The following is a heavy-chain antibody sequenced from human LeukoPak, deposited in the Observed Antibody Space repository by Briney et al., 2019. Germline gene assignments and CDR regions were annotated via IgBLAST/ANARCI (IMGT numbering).Heavy chain of an antibody. J-gene: IGHJ4*02. CDR1: GFTFSNYW. CDR3: ARDMWFGYYYDSSGYREDY. CDR2: IKQDRSEK. Sequence: SGGSLRLSCAASGFTFSNYWMSWVRQAPGKGLEWVANIKQDRSEKYYVDSVKGRFTISRDNAKNSLYLQMNSLRAEDTAVYYCARDMWFGYYYDSSGYREDYWGQGTLVTVSS. D-gene: IGHD3-22*01. V-gene: IGHV3-7*01.